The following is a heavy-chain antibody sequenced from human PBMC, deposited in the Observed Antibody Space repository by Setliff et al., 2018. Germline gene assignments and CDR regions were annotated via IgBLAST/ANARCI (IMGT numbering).Heavy chain of an antibody. CDR1: GVTVNKPW. CDR2: TNPDGDEI. CDR3: ARDRISRYYDSGAHAFDI. J-gene: IGHJ3*02. D-gene: IGHD3-22*01. Sequence: GGSLRLSCAGSGVTVNKPWMSWVRQAPGKGLEWVALTNPDGDEIHYVDSVKGRFTISRDNAKNSLYLQMNSLRAEDTAVYYCARDRISRYYDSGAHAFDIWGQGTMVTVSS. V-gene: IGHV3-7*03.